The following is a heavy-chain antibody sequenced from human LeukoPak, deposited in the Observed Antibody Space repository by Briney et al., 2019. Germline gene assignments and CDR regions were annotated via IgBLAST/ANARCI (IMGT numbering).Heavy chain of an antibody. J-gene: IGHJ4*02. Sequence: SETLSLTCSVFGGSISSSSYYWGWIRQPPGKGLEWIGSIYYSGSSYCNPSLKSRVTISVDTSKNQFSLKLTSVTAADTAVYYCARRDCTSTTCYAGSYYFDYWGQGTLVTVSS. CDR3: ARRDCTSTTCYAGSYYFDY. D-gene: IGHD2-2*01. CDR1: GGSISSSSYY. V-gene: IGHV4-39*01. CDR2: IYYSGSS.